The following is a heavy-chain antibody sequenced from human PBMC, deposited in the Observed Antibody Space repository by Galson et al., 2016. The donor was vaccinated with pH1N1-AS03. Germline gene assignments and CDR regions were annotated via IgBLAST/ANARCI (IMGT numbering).Heavy chain of an antibody. CDR2: ISFEGNNR. V-gene: IGHV3-30*18. J-gene: IGHJ4*02. CDR1: GFIFTSYT. CDR3: AKAAEFASTTYDFEY. Sequence: SLRLSCAASGFIFTSYTMHWVRQAPGKGLEWVAVISFEGNNRYYMDSVKGRFSISRDDSKNTLYLQMNSLRAEDTAVYYCAKAAEFASTTYDFEYWGQGTLVTVTS. D-gene: IGHD5/OR15-5a*01.